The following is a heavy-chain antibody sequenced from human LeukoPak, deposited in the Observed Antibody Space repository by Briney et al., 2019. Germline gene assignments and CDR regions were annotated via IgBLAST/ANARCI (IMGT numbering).Heavy chain of an antibody. CDR2: INPNSGGT. V-gene: IGHV1-2*02. CDR1: GYTFTVYY. D-gene: IGHD2-21*01. CDR3: ARVVFRDWYFDL. J-gene: IGHJ2*01. Sequence: ASVKVSCKASGYTFTVYYMHWVRQAPGQGLEWMGWINPNSGGTNYAQKFQGRVTITRDTSISTAYMELSRLRSDDTAVYYCARVVFRDWYFDLWGRGTLVTVSS.